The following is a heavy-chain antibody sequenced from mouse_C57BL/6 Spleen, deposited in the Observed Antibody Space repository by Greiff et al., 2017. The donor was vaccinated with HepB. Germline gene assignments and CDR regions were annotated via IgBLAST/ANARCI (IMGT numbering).Heavy chain of an antibody. CDR2: ISDGGSYT. J-gene: IGHJ4*01. CDR3: ARGPYGSSYDYYAMDY. V-gene: IGHV5-4*01. CDR1: GFTFSSYA. D-gene: IGHD1-1*01. Sequence: EVQLQESGGGLVKPGGSLKLSCAASGFTFSSYAMSWVRQTPEKRLEWVATISDGGSYTYYPDNVKGRFTISRDNAKNNLYLQMSHLKSEDTAMYYCARGPYGSSYDYYAMDYWGQGTSVTVSS.